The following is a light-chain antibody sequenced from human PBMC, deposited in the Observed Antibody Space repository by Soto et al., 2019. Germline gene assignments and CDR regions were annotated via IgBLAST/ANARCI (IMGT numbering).Light chain of an antibody. CDR3: ETWDTKTWV. J-gene: IGLJ3*02. CDR1: SGHSGYT. CDR2: LEGSGNY. V-gene: IGLV4-60*03. Sequence: QLVLTQSSSASASLGSSVKLTCTLSSGHSGYTIAWHQQQPGKAPRYLMKLEGSGNYNKGSGLPDRFSGSSSGADRFLAISDLQSEDEADYYCETWDTKTWVFGGGTELTVL.